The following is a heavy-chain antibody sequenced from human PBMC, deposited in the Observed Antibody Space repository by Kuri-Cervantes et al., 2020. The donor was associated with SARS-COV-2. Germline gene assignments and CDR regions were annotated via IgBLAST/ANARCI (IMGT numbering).Heavy chain of an antibody. D-gene: IGHD6-13*01. CDR2: ISYDGSNK. CDR3: ARGMDGYSSSWYSDTQAFDI. Sequence: GESLKISCAASGFTFSSYAMHWVRQAPGKGLEWVAVISYDGSNKYYADSVKGRFTISRDNAKNTLYLQMNSLRAEDTAVYYCARGMDGYSSSWYSDTQAFDIWGQGTMVTVSS. J-gene: IGHJ3*02. V-gene: IGHV3-30*04. CDR1: GFTFSSYA.